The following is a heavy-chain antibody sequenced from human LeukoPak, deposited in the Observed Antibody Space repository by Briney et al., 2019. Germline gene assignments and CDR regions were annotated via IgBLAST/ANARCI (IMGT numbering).Heavy chain of an antibody. CDR3: ARARREITFGGVIVS. V-gene: IGHV4-39*07. CDR2: IYYSGST. Sequence: SEPLSLTCTVSGGSISSSSYYWGWIRQPPGKGLEWIGSIYYSGSTYYNPSLKSRVTISVDTSKNQFSLKLSSVTAADTAVYYCARARREITFGGVIVSWGQGTLVTVSS. J-gene: IGHJ4*02. CDR1: GGSISSSSYY. D-gene: IGHD3-16*02.